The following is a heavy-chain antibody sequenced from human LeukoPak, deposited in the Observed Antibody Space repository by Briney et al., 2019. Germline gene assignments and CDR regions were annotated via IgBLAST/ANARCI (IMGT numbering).Heavy chain of an antibody. CDR1: GFTFSSYW. Sequence: PGGSLRLSCAASGFTFSSYWMSWVRQAPGKGLEWVANIKQDGSEKYYVDSVKGRFTISRDNAKNSLYLQMNSLRAEDTALYYCAKDIGQVAVADFYYYYYGMDVWGQGTTVTVSS. CDR3: AKDIGQVAVADFYYYYYGMDV. D-gene: IGHD6-19*01. CDR2: IKQDGSEK. J-gene: IGHJ6*02. V-gene: IGHV3-7*03.